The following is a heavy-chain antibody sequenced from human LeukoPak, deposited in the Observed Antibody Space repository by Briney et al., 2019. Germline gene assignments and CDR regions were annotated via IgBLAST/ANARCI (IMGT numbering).Heavy chain of an antibody. D-gene: IGHD6-19*01. CDR1: GFTFSNYW. CDR3: ARVAVGQWLGGDL. CDR2: IKFDGSDK. Sequence: GGSLRLSCAASGFTFSNYWMSWVRQAPGKGLEWVANIKFDGSDKFYVDSVKGRFTISRDNAKNTLYLQMNSLRAEDTAVYYCARVAVGQWLGGDLWGQGTMVTVSS. V-gene: IGHV3-7*01. J-gene: IGHJ3*01.